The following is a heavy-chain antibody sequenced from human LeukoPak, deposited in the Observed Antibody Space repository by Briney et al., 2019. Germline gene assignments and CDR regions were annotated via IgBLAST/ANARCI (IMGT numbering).Heavy chain of an antibody. Sequence: PSEALSLTCTASGGSISSYYWSWIRQPAGKGLEWIGRIYTSGSTNYNPSLKSRVTMSVDTSKNQFSLKLSSVTAADTAVYYCARERRYSSSWPDPGFDPWGQGTLVTVSS. J-gene: IGHJ5*02. V-gene: IGHV4-4*07. CDR1: GGSISSYY. D-gene: IGHD6-13*01. CDR3: ARERRYSSSWPDPGFDP. CDR2: IYTSGST.